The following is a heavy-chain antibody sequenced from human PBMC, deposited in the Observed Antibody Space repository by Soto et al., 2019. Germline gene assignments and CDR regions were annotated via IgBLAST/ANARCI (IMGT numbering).Heavy chain of an antibody. Sequence: EAQLVESGGDLVQPGGSLRLSCAASGFTLNTDLTSWVRQAPGKGLEWVASITEDGTGKYYVDSVKGRFTISRDDAKNSLHLQMISLRPEDTAVYYCAGIGRGHWGQGTLVTVSS. CDR2: ITEDGTGK. J-gene: IGHJ4*02. D-gene: IGHD1-26*01. CDR3: AGIGRGH. CDR1: GFTLNTDL. V-gene: IGHV3-7*01.